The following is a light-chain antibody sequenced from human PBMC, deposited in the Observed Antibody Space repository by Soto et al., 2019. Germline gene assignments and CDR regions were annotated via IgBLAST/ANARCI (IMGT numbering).Light chain of an antibody. V-gene: IGKV3-11*01. CDR1: QSVNSN. CDR2: DAS. J-gene: IGKJ4*01. Sequence: TRSVSQRKRADLSCRASQSVNSNLAWYQQKLGQAPRVLIYDASKRATGIPARFSGSGSGTDFPLTISRLEPEDFAVYYCQQRSHSQTFGGGTKVDIK. CDR3: QQRSHSQT.